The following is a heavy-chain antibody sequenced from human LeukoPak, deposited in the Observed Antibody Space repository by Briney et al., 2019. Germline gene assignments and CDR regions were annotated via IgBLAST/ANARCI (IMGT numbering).Heavy chain of an antibody. V-gene: IGHV1-3*01. CDR3: ARNVRIAVAAYYYYGMDV. D-gene: IGHD6-19*01. CDR2: INAGNGNT. CDR1: GYTFTSYA. Sequence: ASVKVSCKASGYTFTSYAMHWVRQAPGQRLEWMGWINAGNGNTKYSQKFQGRVTITRDTSASTAYMELSSLRSEDTAVYYCARNVRIAVAAYYYYGMDVWGRGTTVTVSS. J-gene: IGHJ6*02.